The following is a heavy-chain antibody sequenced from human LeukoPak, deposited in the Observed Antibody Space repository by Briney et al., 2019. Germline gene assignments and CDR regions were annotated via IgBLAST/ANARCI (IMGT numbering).Heavy chain of an antibody. V-gene: IGHV1-2*02. J-gene: IGHJ4*02. CDR2: ISPDSGGT. CDR1: GYTFTDYY. CDR3: RVNPGHDY. Sequence: ASVKVSRKASGYTFTDYYMHWVRQAPGQGRVWMGWISPDSGGTNYAQKFKGRVTMTRDTSISTAYMELSSMRSDDTAVYYCRVNPGHDYWGQGTLVTVSS. D-gene: IGHD3-3*01.